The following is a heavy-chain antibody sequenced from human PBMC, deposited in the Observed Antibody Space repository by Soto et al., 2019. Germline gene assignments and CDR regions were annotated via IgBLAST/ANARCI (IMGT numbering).Heavy chain of an antibody. D-gene: IGHD2-2*01. CDR2: IIPIFGTA. CDR1: GGTFSSYA. Sequence: QVQLVQSGAEVKKPGSSVKVSCKASGGTFSSYAISWVRQAPGQGLEWMGGIIPIFGTANHAQKFPGRVTTASAESTSSAYLELSSLRSVATAVYYCASPRSFLSTSCLPSSFCFYYFAMDVWGQGTTVTVSS. V-gene: IGHV1-69*05. CDR3: ASPRSFLSTSCLPSSFCFYYFAMDV. J-gene: IGHJ6*02.